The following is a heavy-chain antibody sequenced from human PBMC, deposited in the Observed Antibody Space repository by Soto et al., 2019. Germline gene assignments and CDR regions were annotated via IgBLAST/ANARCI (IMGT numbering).Heavy chain of an antibody. CDR1: GYTFTSYG. CDR2: ISAYNGNT. J-gene: IGHJ6*02. V-gene: IGHV1-18*01. Sequence: QVQLVQSGAEVKKPGASVKVSCKASGYTFTSYGISWVRQAPGQGLEWMGWISAYNGNTNYAQKLQGRVTMTTDTSTSTAYMELRSLRSDDTAVYYCARDRFGGYSSAQRYYCYGMDVWGQGTTVTVSS. D-gene: IGHD5-18*01. CDR3: ARDRFGGYSSAQRYYCYGMDV.